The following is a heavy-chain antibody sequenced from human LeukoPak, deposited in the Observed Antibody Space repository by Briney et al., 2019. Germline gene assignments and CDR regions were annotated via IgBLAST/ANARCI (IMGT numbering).Heavy chain of an antibody. CDR3: AAISLMSY. V-gene: IGHV3-30*01. CDR1: GFTFSSYA. Sequence: PGGSLRLSCAASGFTFSSYAMHWVRQAPGKGLEWVAVVSYDGSNKYYADSVKGRFTISRDNSKNTLYLQMNSPRAEDTAVYYCAAISLMSYWGQGTLVTVSS. D-gene: IGHD2-21*01. J-gene: IGHJ4*02. CDR2: VSYDGSNK.